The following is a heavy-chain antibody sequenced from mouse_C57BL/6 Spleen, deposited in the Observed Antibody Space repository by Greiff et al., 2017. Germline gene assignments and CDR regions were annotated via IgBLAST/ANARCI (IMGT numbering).Heavy chain of an antibody. D-gene: IGHD1-1*02. CDR3: ARDYARAWFAY. CDR2: IDPSDSYT. V-gene: IGHV1-69*01. J-gene: IGHJ3*01. CDR1: GYTFTSYW. Sequence: QVQLQQPGAELVMPGASVKLSCKASGYTFTSYWMHWVKQRPGQGLDWIGEIDPSDSYTNYNQKFKGKSTLTVDKSSSTAYMQLSSLTSEDSAVYYCARDYARAWFAYWGQGTLVTVSA.